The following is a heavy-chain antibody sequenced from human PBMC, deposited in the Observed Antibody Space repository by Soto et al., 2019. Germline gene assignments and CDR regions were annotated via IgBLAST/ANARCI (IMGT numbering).Heavy chain of an antibody. J-gene: IGHJ5*02. CDR1: GFTFSSYG. CDR2: ISYDGSNK. V-gene: IGHV3-30*03. Sequence: QVQLVESGGGVVQPGRSLRLSCAASGFTFSSYGMHWVRQAPGKGLEWVAVISYDGSNKYYADSVKGRFTISRDNSKNTRYLQVNSLRAEDTAVYYCAMDARIAVKKGALYNWFDPWGQGTLVTVSS. CDR3: AMDARIAVKKGALYNWFDP. D-gene: IGHD6-19*01.